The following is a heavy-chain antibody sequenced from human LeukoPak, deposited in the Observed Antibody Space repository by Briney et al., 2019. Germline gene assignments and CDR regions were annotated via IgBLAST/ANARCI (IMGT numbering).Heavy chain of an antibody. CDR1: GFTFSSYA. D-gene: IGHD7-27*01. CDR2: ISYDGSNK. V-gene: IGHV3-30-3*01. CDR3: ATIPSHWGSPRRYYGMDV. J-gene: IGHJ6*02. Sequence: GGSLRLSCAASGFTFSSYAMHWVRQAPGKGLEWVAVISYDGSNKYYADSVKGRFTISGDNSKNTLYLQMNSLRAEDTAVYYCATIPSHWGSPRRYYGMDVWGQGTTVTVSS.